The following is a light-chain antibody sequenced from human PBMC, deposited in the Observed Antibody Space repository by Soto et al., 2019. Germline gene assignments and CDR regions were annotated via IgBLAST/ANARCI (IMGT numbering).Light chain of an antibody. CDR1: QSVSSSY. J-gene: IGKJ2*01. V-gene: IGKV3-20*01. Sequence: EIVLTQSPGTLSLSPGERATLSCRASQSVSSSYLAWYQQKPGQAPRLLIYGASSRATGIPDRFNGSGSWTDFTITISRLEAKDFAVYSCQQYGSSPPYTFGQGTKLEIK. CDR3: QQYGSSPPYT. CDR2: GAS.